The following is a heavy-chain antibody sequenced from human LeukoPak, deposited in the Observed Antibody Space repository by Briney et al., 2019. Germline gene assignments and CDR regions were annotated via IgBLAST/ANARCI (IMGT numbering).Heavy chain of an antibody. D-gene: IGHD2-15*01. CDR1: GFTFQDYG. V-gene: IGHV3-20*01. CDR2: INWKTGTT. Sequence: GGSLRLSCAAPGFTFQDYGFSWVRHAPGKGLEWVSGINWKTGTTGYADSVVGRFTISRDNANNSLYLQMNSLRVEDTALYHCARGDGGDFWGPGTLVTVSS. J-gene: IGHJ4*02. CDR3: ARGDGGDF.